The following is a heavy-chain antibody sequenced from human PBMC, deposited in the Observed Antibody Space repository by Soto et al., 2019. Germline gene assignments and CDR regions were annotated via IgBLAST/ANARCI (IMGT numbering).Heavy chain of an antibody. D-gene: IGHD2-2*01. V-gene: IGHV3-23*01. J-gene: IGHJ4*02. CDR1: GFTFSSYA. Sequence: GGSLRLSCAASGFTFSSYAMSWVRQAPGKGLEWVSAISGSGGSTYYADSVKGRFTISRDNSKNTLYLQMNSLRAEDTAVYYCAKSRGCSSTSCYYVDWGQGTLVTVSS. CDR2: ISGSGGST. CDR3: AKSRGCSSTSCYYVD.